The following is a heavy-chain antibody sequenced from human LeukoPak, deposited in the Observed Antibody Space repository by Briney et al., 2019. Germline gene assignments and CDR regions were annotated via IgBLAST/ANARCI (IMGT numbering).Heavy chain of an antibody. CDR1: GGSISSYY. V-gene: IGHV4-59*08. CDR3: ARLYSSSLSADY. Sequence: SETLSLTCTVSGGSISSYYWSWIRQPPGKGLEWIGYIYYSGSTNYNPSLKSRVTISVDTSKNQFSLKLSSVTAADTAVYYCARLYSSSLSADYWGQGTLVTVSS. CDR2: IYYSGST. D-gene: IGHD6-6*01. J-gene: IGHJ4*02.